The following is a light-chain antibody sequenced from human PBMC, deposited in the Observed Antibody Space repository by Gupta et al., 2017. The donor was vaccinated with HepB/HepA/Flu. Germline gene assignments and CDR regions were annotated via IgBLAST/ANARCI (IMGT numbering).Light chain of an antibody. CDR3: QSADSSGSSVV. CDR1: ALPKQY. Sequence: SFELTQPPSVSVSPGQTARITCSGDALPKQYSYWYQQKPGQAPVVVIYKDSKRPSGIPERFSGSSSGSTVTLIISGVQAEDGADYYCQSADSSGSSVVFGGGTKLTVL. J-gene: IGLJ2*01. CDR2: KDS. V-gene: IGLV3-25*03.